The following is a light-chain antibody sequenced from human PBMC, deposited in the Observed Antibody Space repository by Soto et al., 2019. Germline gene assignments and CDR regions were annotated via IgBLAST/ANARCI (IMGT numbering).Light chain of an antibody. J-gene: IGKJ4*01. CDR1: QTVRSN. CDR2: AAS. V-gene: IGKV3-15*01. Sequence: EIVMTQSPATLSVSPGEGVTLSCRASQTVRSNVAWYLQKPGQAPRLLIYAASTRATGVPARFSGSGSETDFTLTISSLQSEDFAVYCCQQYYDWPPLTFGGGTRVEIK. CDR3: QQYYDWPPLT.